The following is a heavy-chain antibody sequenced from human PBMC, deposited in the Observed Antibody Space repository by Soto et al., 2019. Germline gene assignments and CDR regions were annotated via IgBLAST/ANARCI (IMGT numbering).Heavy chain of an antibody. J-gene: IGHJ6*02. CDR1: GDSISSYY. V-gene: IGHV4-59*01. CDR2: IYDRGTT. CDR3: ARGGNWNSYYYRLDV. Sequence: SETLSLTCTVSGDSISSYYWSWIRQPPGKGLEWIAYIYDRGTTNYNPSLKSRVTISLDTSKDQFSLKLSSVTAADTAVYYCARGGNWNSYYYRLDVWGQGTTVTVSS. D-gene: IGHD1-1*01.